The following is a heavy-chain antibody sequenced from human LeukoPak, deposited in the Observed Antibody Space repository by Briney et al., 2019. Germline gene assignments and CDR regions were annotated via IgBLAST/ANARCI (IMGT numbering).Heavy chain of an antibody. V-gene: IGHV3-30*04. CDR2: KSYDGSNK. J-gene: IGHJ4*02. D-gene: IGHD3-9*01. CDR3: ARGDYDILTGYPIPLDY. CDR1: GFTFSSYA. Sequence: GRSLRLSCAASGFTFSSYAMHWVRQAPGKGLEWVAVKSYDGSNKYYADSVKGRFTISRDNSKNTLYLQMNSLRAEDTAVYYCARGDYDILTGYPIPLDYWGQGTLVTVSS.